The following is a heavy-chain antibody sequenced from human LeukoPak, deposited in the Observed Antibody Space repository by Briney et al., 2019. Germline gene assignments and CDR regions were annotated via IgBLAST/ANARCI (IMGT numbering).Heavy chain of an antibody. CDR1: GFTFSNYD. CDR2: ICSDENKK. J-gene: IGHJ4*02. V-gene: IGHV3-33*01. CDR3: ARDSSGGYFDF. Sequence: GGSLRLSCAASGFTFSNYDMYWVRQAPGKGLEWVAAICSDENKKHYVDSVKGRFTISRDNSKNTLHLQMHSLRVEDTAVYYCARDSSGGYFDFWGQGTLVTVSS. D-gene: IGHD3-10*01.